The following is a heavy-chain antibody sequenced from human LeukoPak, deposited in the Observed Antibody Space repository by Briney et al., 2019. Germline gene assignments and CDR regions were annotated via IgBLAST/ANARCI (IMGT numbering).Heavy chain of an antibody. CDR3: ATLDSSGRDH. CDR2: IHYSGST. Sequence: MAGGSLRLSCAASGFTFSDYYMSWIRQPPGKGLEWIGSIHYSGSTSSNPSLKSRVTISVDTSKNQFSLKLSSVTAADTAVYYCATLDSSGRDHWGQGTLVTVSS. D-gene: IGHD6-19*01. CDR1: GFTFSDYY. J-gene: IGHJ4*02. V-gene: IGHV4-38-2*01.